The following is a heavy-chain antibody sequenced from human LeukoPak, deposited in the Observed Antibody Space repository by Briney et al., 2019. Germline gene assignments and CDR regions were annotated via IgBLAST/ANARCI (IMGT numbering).Heavy chain of an antibody. V-gene: IGHV4-59*08. CDR3: ARWALGHIDY. CDR1: GGSISRYY. J-gene: IGHJ4*02. CDR2: IYYTGST. Sequence: PSETLSLTCTVSGGSISRYYWSWIRQPLGKGLEWIGYIYYTGSTDYNPSLKSRVTISVDTSKNQFSLKLSSVTAADTAVYYCARWALGHIDYWGQGTLVTVSS. D-gene: IGHD3-16*01.